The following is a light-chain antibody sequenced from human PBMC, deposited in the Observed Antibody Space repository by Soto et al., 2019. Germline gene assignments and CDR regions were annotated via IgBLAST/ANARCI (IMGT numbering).Light chain of an antibody. CDR3: QKYGSSPRT. CDR2: GES. J-gene: IGKJ1*01. CDR1: QSVSSSY. Sequence: EIVLTQSPGTLSLSPGERAILACMASQSVSSSYLAWYRQKTGQAPSIRIYGESSRATGIPDRLSGSGSGTDLTLTISRLEPEDFAVYYCQKYGSSPRTCGQGTKVDIK. V-gene: IGKV3-20*01.